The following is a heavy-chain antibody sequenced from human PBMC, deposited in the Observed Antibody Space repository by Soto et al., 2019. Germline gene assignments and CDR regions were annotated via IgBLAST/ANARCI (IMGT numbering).Heavy chain of an antibody. J-gene: IGHJ4*02. Sequence: GGALRLSCAASGLPFRSYLMDWVRPAPGKGLGWGSRINTDGGGAKYVDSVKGRFTISRDNAKKHLFLHMNRLRTEEKAVYYCGRGTWGQYYGGQGVLVTFPS. CDR3: GRGTWGQYY. D-gene: IGHD3-16*01. CDR2: INTDGGGA. CDR1: GLPFRSYL. V-gene: IGHV3-74*03.